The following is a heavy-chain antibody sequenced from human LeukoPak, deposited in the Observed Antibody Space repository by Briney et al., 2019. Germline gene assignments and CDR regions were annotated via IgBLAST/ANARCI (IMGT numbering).Heavy chain of an antibody. Sequence: GGSLRLSCAASGSTFSSYAMSWVRQAPGKGLEWVSDISGSGGSTYYADSVKGRFTISRDNSKNTLYLQMNSLRAKDTAVYYCAKGRIAVAATPQDDWGQGTLVTVSS. V-gene: IGHV3-23*01. D-gene: IGHD6-19*01. CDR2: ISGSGGST. J-gene: IGHJ4*02. CDR3: AKGRIAVAATPQDD. CDR1: GSTFSSYA.